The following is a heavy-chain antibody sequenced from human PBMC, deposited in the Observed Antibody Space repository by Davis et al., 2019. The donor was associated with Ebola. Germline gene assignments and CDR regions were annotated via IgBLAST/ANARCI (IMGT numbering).Heavy chain of an antibody. CDR2: ISSSSSYI. CDR1: GFTFSSYS. Sequence: GESLKISCAASGFTFSSYSMNWVRQAPGKGLEWVSSISSSSSYIYYADSVKGRFTISRDNAKNSLYLQMNSLRAEDTAVYYCASSDSSGWYFSPFDYWGQGTLVTVSS. V-gene: IGHV3-21*01. CDR3: ASSDSSGWYFSPFDY. D-gene: IGHD6-19*01. J-gene: IGHJ4*02.